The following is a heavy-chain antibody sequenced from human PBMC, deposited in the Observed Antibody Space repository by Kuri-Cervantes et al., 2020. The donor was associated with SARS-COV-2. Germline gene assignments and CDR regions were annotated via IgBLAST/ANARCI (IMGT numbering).Heavy chain of an antibody. CDR1: GFTFSGSA. Sequence: GESLKISCAASGFTFSGSAMHWVRQASGKGLEWVGRIRSNANSYATAYAASVKGRFTISRDDSKNTAYLQMNSLKTDDTAVYYCTSGVVVVVAGLRDYWGQGTLVTVSS. CDR2: IRSNANSYAT. D-gene: IGHD2-15*01. J-gene: IGHJ4*02. CDR3: TSGVVVVVAGLRDY. V-gene: IGHV3-73*01.